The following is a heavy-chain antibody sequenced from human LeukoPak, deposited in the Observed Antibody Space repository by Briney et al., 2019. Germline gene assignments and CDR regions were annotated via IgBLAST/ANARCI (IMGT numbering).Heavy chain of an antibody. D-gene: IGHD2-15*01. Sequence: PGGSLRLSCAASGFTLSGDYMGWVRQAPGKGLEWVSAIFGAGTTYYADSVKGRFTISRDNSKNTLYLQMNSLRAEDTAVYYCARAIQFGGYFDYWGQGTLVTVST. CDR3: ARAIQFGGYFDY. CDR1: GFTLSGDY. V-gene: IGHV3-53*01. CDR2: IFGAGTT. J-gene: IGHJ4*02.